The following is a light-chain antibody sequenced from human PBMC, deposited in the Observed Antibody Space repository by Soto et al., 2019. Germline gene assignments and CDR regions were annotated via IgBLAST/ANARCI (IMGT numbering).Light chain of an antibody. CDR2: EVS. J-gene: IGLJ3*02. CDR1: SSDVGGYNY. V-gene: IGLV2-8*01. Sequence: QSALTQPPSASGSPGQSVTISCTGTSSDVGGYNYVSWYQQYPGKAPKLMIYEVSKRPSGVPDRFSGSKSGKTASLTVSGXXXXXXAXXYCTSYAGSNIWVFGGGTKLTVL. CDR3: TSYAGSNIWV.